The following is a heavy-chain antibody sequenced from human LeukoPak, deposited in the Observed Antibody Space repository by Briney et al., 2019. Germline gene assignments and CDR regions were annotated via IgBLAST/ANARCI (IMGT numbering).Heavy chain of an antibody. CDR3: ARADYYDSSGYYPYAFDI. J-gene: IGHJ3*02. D-gene: IGHD3-22*01. V-gene: IGHV3-11*04. Sequence: GGSLRLSCAASGFTFSDYYMSWIRQAPGKGLEWVSYISSSGSTIYYADSVKGRFTISRDNAKNSLYLQMNSLRAEDTAVYYCARADYYDSSGYYPYAFDIWGQGTMVTVSS. CDR1: GFTFSDYY. CDR2: ISSSGSTI.